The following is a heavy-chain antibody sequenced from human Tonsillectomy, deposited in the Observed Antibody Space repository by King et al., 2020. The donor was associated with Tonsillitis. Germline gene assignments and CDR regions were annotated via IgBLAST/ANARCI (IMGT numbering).Heavy chain of an antibody. Sequence: VQLQESGPGLVKPSQTLSLTCTVTGVSISSGNYYWSWIRQPAGKGLEWIGRIYTSGSTNYNPSLKSRVTMSLDTSKTQFSLNLSSVTAADTAVYYCARGYSAYRGGFDYWGQGTLVTVSS. V-gene: IGHV4-61*02. D-gene: IGHD5-12*01. CDR3: ARGYSAYRGGFDY. J-gene: IGHJ4*02. CDR2: IYTSGST. CDR1: GVSISSGNYY.